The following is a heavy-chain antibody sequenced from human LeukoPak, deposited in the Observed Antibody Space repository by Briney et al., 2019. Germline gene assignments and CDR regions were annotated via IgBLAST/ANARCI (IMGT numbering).Heavy chain of an antibody. V-gene: IGHV4-59*01. D-gene: IGHD6-19*01. CDR1: GFTLTGYT. CDR2: IYYSGST. CDR3: ASITVAAQGFYFDY. J-gene: IGHJ4*02. Sequence: GSLRLSCAASGFTLTGYTMTWVRQAPGKGLDWIGYIYYSGSTNYNPSLKSRVTISVDTSKNQFSLKLSSVTAADTAVYYCASITVAAQGFYFDYWGQGTLVTVSS.